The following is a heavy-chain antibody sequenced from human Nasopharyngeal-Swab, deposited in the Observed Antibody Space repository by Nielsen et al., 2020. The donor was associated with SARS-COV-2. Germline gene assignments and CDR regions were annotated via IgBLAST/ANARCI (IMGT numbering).Heavy chain of an antibody. J-gene: IGHJ4*02. Sequence: SLKISCAASGFTFDDYAMHWVRQAPGTGLEWVSGISWNSGSIGYADSVKGRFTISRDNAKNSLYLQMNSLRAEDTALYYCAKESSVTTEGWGQGTLVTVSS. V-gene: IGHV3-9*01. CDR1: GFTFDDYA. D-gene: IGHD4-17*01. CDR3: AKESSVTTEG. CDR2: ISWNSGSI.